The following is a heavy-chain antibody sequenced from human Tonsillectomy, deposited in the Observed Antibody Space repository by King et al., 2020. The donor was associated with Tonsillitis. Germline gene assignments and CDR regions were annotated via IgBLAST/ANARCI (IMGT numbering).Heavy chain of an antibody. Sequence: QLQESGPGLVKPSETLSLTCTVSGGSISSYYWSWIRQPPGKGLEWIGYIYYSGSTNYNPSLKSRVTISVDTSKNQFSLKLSSVTAADTTVYYCARDQNYYDSCGYYRGVLDHGGQGP. V-gene: IGHV4-59*01. CDR1: GGSISSYY. D-gene: IGHD3-22*01. J-gene: IGHJ4*02. CDR3: ARDQNYYDSCGYYRGVLDH. CDR2: IYYSGST.